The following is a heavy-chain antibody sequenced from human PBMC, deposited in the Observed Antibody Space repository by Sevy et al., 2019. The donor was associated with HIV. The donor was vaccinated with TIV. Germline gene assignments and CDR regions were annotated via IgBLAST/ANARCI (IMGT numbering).Heavy chain of an antibody. J-gene: IGHJ1*01. CDR2: IYPDDSDT. CDR1: GYSFTTYW. Sequence: GESLKIYCKGSGYSFTTYWIGWVRQMPGKGLEWMGVIYPDDSDTRYSPSFQGHVTISADKSISTAYLQWNSLKASDTAMYYCARGYSDTTNFHHWGQGTLVTVSS. V-gene: IGHV5-51*01. CDR3: ARGYSDTTNFHH. D-gene: IGHD1-1*01.